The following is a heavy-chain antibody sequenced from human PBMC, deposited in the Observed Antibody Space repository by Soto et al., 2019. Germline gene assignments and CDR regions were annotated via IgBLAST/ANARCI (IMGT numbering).Heavy chain of an antibody. CDR2: ISSSGSNT. CDR1: GFTFSSYS. J-gene: IGHJ2*01. V-gene: IGHV3-21*01. D-gene: IGHD4-17*01. CDR3: ARVLVTTQWYFDL. Sequence: GSLRLSCAASGFTFSSYSMNWVRQAPGKGLVWVSAISSSGSNTYYADSVKGRFTISRDNAKNTLDLQMNSLRAEDTALYYCARVLVTTQWYFDLWGRGTMVTVSS.